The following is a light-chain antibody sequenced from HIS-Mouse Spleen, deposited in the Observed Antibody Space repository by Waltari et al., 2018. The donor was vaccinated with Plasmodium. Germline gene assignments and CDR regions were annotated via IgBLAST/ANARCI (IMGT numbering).Light chain of an antibody. Sequence: SYELTQPPSVSVSPGQTARITCSGAALPKKYAYWYQQKSVQAPVRVSYEDSKRPTGIPERFSGSSSGTMATLTISGAQVEDEADYYCYSTDSSGNHRVFGGGTKLTVL. CDR2: EDS. J-gene: IGLJ3*02. CDR1: ALPKKY. V-gene: IGLV3-10*01. CDR3: YSTDSSGNHRV.